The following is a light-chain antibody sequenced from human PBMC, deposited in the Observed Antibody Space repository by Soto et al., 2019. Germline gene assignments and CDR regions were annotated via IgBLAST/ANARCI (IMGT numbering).Light chain of an antibody. CDR1: SSDVGGYNY. J-gene: IGLJ3*02. CDR2: DVS. Sequence: QSALTQPRSVSGSPGQSVTISCTGTSSDVGGYNYVSWYQQHPGKAPTLMIYDVSKRPSGVPDRFSGSKSGNTASLTISGLQAEDEADYYCCSYAGTYTWVFGGGTKVTAL. V-gene: IGLV2-11*01. CDR3: CSYAGTYTWV.